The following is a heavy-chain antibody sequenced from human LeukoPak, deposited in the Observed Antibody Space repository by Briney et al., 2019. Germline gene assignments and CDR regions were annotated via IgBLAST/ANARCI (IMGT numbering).Heavy chain of an antibody. V-gene: IGHV3-30*01. CDR2: ISYDGSNK. Sequence: GRSLRLSCAASGFTFSSYAMHWVRQAPGKGLEWVAVISYDGSNKYYADSVKGRFTISRDNSKNTLYLQMNSLRAEDTAVYYCARDVTFGSYCSSTSCQGIFWGQGTLATVSS. CDR3: ARDVTFGSYCSSTSCQGIF. CDR1: GFTFSSYA. J-gene: IGHJ4*02. D-gene: IGHD2-2*01.